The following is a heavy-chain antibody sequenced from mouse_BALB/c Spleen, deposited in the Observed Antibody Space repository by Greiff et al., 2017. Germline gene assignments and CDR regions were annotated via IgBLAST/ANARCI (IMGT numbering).Heavy chain of an antibody. J-gene: IGHJ2*01. Sequence: EVQLVESGGGLVKPGGSLKLSCAASGFTFSSYAMSWVRQSPEKRLEWVAEISSGGSYTYYPDTVTGRFTISRDNAKNTLYLEMSSLRSEDTAMYYCARGKEYFDYWGQGTTLTVSS. CDR2: ISSGGSYT. CDR1: GFTFSSYA. CDR3: ARGKEYFDY. V-gene: IGHV5-9-4*01.